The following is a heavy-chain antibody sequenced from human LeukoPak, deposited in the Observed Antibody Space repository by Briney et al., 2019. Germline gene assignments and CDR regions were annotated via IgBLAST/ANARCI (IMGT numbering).Heavy chain of an antibody. CDR2: IYYSGST. Sequence: PSETLSLTCTVSGGSISSSSYYWGWIRQPPGKGLEWSGSIYYSGSTYYNPSLKSRVSISVDTSKNQFSLKLSSVTAADTAVYYCARARGYSYGYPDYWGQGTLVTVSS. CDR1: GGSISSSSYY. J-gene: IGHJ4*02. CDR3: ARARGYSYGYPDY. V-gene: IGHV4-39*01. D-gene: IGHD5-18*01.